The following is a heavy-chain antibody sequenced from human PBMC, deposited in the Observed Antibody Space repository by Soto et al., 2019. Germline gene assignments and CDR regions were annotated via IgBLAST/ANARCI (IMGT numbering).Heavy chain of an antibody. V-gene: IGHV4-34*01. CDR1: GGSFSGYY. CDR2: INHSGST. CDR3: ARGGTGYSYGQGWFDP. Sequence: QVQLQQWGAGLLKPSETLSLTCAVYGGSFSGYYWSWIRQPPGKGLEWIGEINHSGSTNYNPSIKGRVTISVDTSKNQFSLRLSSVTAADTAVYYCARGGTGYSYGQGWFDPWGQGTLVTVSS. J-gene: IGHJ5*02. D-gene: IGHD5-18*01.